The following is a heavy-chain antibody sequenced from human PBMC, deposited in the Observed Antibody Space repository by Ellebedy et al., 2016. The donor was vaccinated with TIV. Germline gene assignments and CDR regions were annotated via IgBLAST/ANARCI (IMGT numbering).Heavy chain of an antibody. CDR2: INPDSGGT. J-gene: IGHJ6*02. CDR1: GYTFTANY. Sequence: ASAKVSCKASGYTFTANYIHWVRQAPGKGLEWRGWINPDSGGTNFARKFQGRVTMTRDTSVNTVYMELSRLESDDTAVYYCARVRRGSSGMDVWGQGTTVTVS. CDR3: ARVRRGSSGMDV. V-gene: IGHV1-2*02. D-gene: IGHD6-13*01.